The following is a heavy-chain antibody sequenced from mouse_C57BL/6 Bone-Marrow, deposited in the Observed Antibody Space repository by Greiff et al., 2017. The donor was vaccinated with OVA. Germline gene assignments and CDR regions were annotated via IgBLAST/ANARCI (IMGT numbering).Heavy chain of an antibody. V-gene: IGHV1-81*01. J-gene: IGHJ3*01. CDR2: IYPRSGNT. Sequence: VQLVESGAELARPGASVKLSCKASGYTFTSYGISWVKQRTGQGLEWIGEIYPRSGNTYYNEKFKGKATLTADKSSSTAYMELRSLTSEDSAVYFCAREDYYGSSYRFAYWGQGTLVTVSA. CDR3: AREDYYGSSYRFAY. CDR1: GYTFTSYG. D-gene: IGHD1-1*01.